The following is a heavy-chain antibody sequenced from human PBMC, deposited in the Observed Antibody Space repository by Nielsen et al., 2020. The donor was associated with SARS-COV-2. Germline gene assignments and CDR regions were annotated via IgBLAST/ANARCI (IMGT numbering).Heavy chain of an antibody. D-gene: IGHD3-22*01. CDR3: ATPRGYYDSKDLGFDY. CDR1: GFDFSDYY. J-gene: IGHJ4*02. Sequence: GESLKISCTAFGFDFSDYYMSWLRQAPGKGLEWVSWISSTDSGATVNYPDSVRGRFTISRDNAKNSLYLQMNSLKNEDTAVYYCATPRGYYDSKDLGFDYWGQGTLVTVSS. V-gene: IGHV3-11*04. CDR2: ISSTDSGATV.